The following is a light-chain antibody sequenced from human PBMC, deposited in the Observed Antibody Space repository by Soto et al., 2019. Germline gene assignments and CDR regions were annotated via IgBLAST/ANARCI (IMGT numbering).Light chain of an antibody. V-gene: IGKV1-5*03. CDR1: QSIRSW. J-gene: IGKJ2*01. Sequence: DIQMTQSPSTLSASVGDRVTITCRASQSIRSWLAWYPQKPWKAPKLMIRKASSLESGVPSRFSGSASGTESTLTISSLQTDDVANYYCQQDTSYSVTFGQGNKVETK. CDR2: KAS. CDR3: QQDTSYSVT.